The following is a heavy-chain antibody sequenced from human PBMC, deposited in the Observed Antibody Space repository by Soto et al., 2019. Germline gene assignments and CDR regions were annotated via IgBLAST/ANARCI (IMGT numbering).Heavy chain of an antibody. J-gene: IGHJ4*02. CDR3: ARDKSPYSSGWPNRHFDY. D-gene: IGHD6-19*01. CDR1: GFTFSSYA. CDR2: ISTNGGST. V-gene: IGHV3-64D*06. Sequence: PGGSLRLSCSASGFTFSSYAMHWVRQAPGKGLEYVSSISTNGGSTHYADSVKGRFTISRDNSKNTQYLQMSSLRADDTAVYDCARDKSPYSSGWPNRHFDYWGQGT.